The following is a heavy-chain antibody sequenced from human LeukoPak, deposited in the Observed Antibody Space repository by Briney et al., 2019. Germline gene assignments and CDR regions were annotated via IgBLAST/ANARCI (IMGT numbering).Heavy chain of an antibody. CDR2: ISRSGTTT. Sequence: GGSLRLSCVASGFTFSSYEMNWVRQAPGKGLEWVSYISRSGTTTFYADSVKGRFTISRDNAKNSLYLQMNSLRAEDTAVYYCARDQGGVGYWGQGTLVTVSS. D-gene: IGHD3-16*01. CDR3: ARDQGGVGY. J-gene: IGHJ4*02. CDR1: GFTFSSYE. V-gene: IGHV3-48*03.